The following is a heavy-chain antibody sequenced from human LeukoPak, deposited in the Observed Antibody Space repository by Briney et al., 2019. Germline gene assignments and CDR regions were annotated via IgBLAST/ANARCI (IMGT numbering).Heavy chain of an antibody. Sequence: SETLSLTCTVSGGSISSYYWSWIRQPPGKGLEWIGYIYYSGSTNYNPSLKSRVTISVDTSKNQFSLKLSSVTAADTAVYYCARENDVTGNALDVWGQGTTVTVSS. CDR1: GGSISSYY. V-gene: IGHV4-59*01. J-gene: IGHJ6*02. CDR2: IYYSGST. CDR3: ARENDVTGNALDV. D-gene: IGHD2-2*01.